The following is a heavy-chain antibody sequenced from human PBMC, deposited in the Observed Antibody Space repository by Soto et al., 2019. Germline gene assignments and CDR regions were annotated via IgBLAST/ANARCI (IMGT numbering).Heavy chain of an antibody. CDR3: AKELVPAAISYYGMDV. Sequence: PGGSLRLSCAAPGFTFDDYAMHWVRQAPGKGLEWVSGISWNSGSIGYADSVKGRFTISRDNAKNSLYLQMNSLRAEDTALYYCAKELVPAAISYYGMDVWGQGTTVTVSS. J-gene: IGHJ6*02. V-gene: IGHV3-9*01. CDR1: GFTFDDYA. CDR2: ISWNSGSI. D-gene: IGHD2-2*02.